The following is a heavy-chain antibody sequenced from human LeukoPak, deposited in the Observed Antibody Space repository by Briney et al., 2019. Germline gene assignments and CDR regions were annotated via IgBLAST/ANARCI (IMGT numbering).Heavy chain of an antibody. CDR3: ARRFGGPYYYGSGSYLNYYYYGMVL. CDR1: GYTFTSYG. CDR2: ISAYNGNT. Sequence: ASVKVSCKASGYTFTSYGISWVRQAPGQGLEWMGWISAYNGNTNYAQKLQGRVTMTTDTSTSTAYMELRSLRSDDTAVYYCARRFGGPYYYGSGSYLNYYYYGMVLWGQGTTVTVSS. V-gene: IGHV1-18*01. J-gene: IGHJ6*02. D-gene: IGHD3-10*01.